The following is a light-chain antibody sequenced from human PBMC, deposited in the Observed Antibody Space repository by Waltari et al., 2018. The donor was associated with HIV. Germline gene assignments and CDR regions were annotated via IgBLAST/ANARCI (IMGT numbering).Light chain of an antibody. V-gene: IGLV2-23*01. CDR1: SSDVGSYNL. CDR3: CSYAGSSTVV. J-gene: IGLJ2*01. Sequence: QSALTQPASVSGSPGQSITISCTGTSSDVGSYNLVSWYQQHPGKAPKLMIYEGSKRPSGVSIRFSGSKSGNTASLTISGLRAEAESDYYCCSYAGSSTVVFGGVTKLTVL. CDR2: EGS.